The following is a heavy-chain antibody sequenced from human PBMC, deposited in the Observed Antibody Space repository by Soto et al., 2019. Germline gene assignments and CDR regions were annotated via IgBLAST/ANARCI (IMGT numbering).Heavy chain of an antibody. V-gene: IGHV4-38-2*01. J-gene: IGHJ5*02. D-gene: IGHD1-1*01. CDR2: IYRGGIT. Sequence: PSKTLSLTCAVSGYSISSGLYWGWIRQPPGKGLEWIGTIYRGGITYYNPSLKSRVTISIDTSKNHFSLRLSSVTTTDTAVYFCAIGNPDWFDPWGQGTLVTVSS. CDR1: GYSISSGLY. CDR3: AIGNPDWFDP.